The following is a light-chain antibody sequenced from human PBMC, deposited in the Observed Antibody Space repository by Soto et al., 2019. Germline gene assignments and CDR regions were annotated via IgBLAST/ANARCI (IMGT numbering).Light chain of an antibody. J-gene: IGKJ1*01. V-gene: IGKV1-5*03. CDR3: QNYNSYSEE. CDR2: KAS. Sequence: DIQITHSPSTLSGSVVDRVTITFLASQPISSWLAWYQQKPGKAPKLLIYKASTLKSGVPSRFSGSGSGTAFTLTISSLQPDDFATYYCQNYNSYSEEFGQGTKVDIK. CDR1: QPISSW.